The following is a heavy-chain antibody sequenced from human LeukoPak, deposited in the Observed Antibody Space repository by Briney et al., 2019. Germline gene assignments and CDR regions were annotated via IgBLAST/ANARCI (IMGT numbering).Heavy chain of an antibody. V-gene: IGHV4-31*03. Sequence: PSQTLSLTCTVSGGSISSGGYSWSWIRQHPGKGLEWIGYIYYSGSTYYNPSLKSRVTISVDTSKNQFSLKLSSVTAADTAVYYCARAGYCSSTSCRRKTPFDYWGQGTLVTVSS. CDR3: ARAGYCSSTSCRRKTPFDY. CDR1: GGSISSGGYS. J-gene: IGHJ4*02. CDR2: IYYSGST. D-gene: IGHD2-2*01.